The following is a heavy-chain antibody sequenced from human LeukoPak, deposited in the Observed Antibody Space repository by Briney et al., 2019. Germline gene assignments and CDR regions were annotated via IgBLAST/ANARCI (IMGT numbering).Heavy chain of an antibody. CDR3: ARAGYCSGDSCYHAGYYYGMDV. CDR1: GYTFTSYG. Sequence: ASVKVSCKASGYTFTSYGISWVRQAPGQGLGWMGWISAYNGNTNYAQKLQGRVTMTTDTSTSTAYMELRSLRSDDTAVYYCARAGYCSGDSCYHAGYYYGMDVWGQGTTVTVSS. D-gene: IGHD2-15*01. V-gene: IGHV1-18*01. CDR2: ISAYNGNT. J-gene: IGHJ6*02.